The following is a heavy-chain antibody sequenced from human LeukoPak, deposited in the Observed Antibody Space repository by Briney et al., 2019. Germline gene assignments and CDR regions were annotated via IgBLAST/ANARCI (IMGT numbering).Heavy chain of an antibody. D-gene: IGHD6-13*01. Sequence: GGSLRLSCAASGFTFSSYSMNWVHQAPGKGLEWVSSISSSSSYIYYADSVKGRFTISRDNAKNSLYLQMNSLRAEDTAVYYCARYGSSWVGDYWGQGTLVTVSS. CDR1: GFTFSSYS. CDR2: ISSSSSYI. J-gene: IGHJ4*02. CDR3: ARYGSSWVGDY. V-gene: IGHV3-21*01.